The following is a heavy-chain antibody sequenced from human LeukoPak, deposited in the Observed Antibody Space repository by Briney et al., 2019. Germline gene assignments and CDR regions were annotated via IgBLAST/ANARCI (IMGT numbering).Heavy chain of an antibody. J-gene: IGHJ6*02. CDR3: AREGHIVVVLDPYGMDV. CDR2: IGGSGYGT. Sequence: GGSLRLSCAASGFTFSSYAMNWVRQAPGKGLEWVSAIGGSGYGTYYADSVKGRFTISRDNSKNTLYLQMNSLRAEDTAVYYCAREGHIVVVLDPYGMDVWGQGTTVTVSS. CDR1: GFTFSSYA. V-gene: IGHV3-23*01. D-gene: IGHD3-22*01.